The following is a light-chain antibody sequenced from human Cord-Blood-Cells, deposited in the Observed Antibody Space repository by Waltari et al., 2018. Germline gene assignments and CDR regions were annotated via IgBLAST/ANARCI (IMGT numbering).Light chain of an antibody. J-gene: IGKJ1*01. CDR3: QQSNNWLWT. CDR1: QSVSSY. V-gene: IGKV3-11*01. Sequence: EIVLTQSPATLSLSPGESATLSCRASQSVSSYLAWYQQKPGQAPRLLIYDASNRATGIPARFSGSGSGTDFTLTISSLEPEDFAVYYCQQSNNWLWTFGQGTKVEIK. CDR2: DAS.